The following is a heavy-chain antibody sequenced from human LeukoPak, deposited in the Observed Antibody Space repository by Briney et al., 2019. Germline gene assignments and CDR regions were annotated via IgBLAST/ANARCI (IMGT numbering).Heavy chain of an antibody. J-gene: IGHJ4*02. CDR3: ARDHVVDGLVFDY. CDR1: GFTFSSHW. D-gene: IGHD2-15*01. V-gene: IGHV3-7*01. Sequence: GGSLRLSCAASGFTFSSHWMSWVRQAPGKGLEWVANINQYGSERNYVDSVKGRFTVSRDNAKSSLYLQMNSLRAEDTAIYYCARDHVVDGLVFDYWGQGTLVTVSS. CDR2: INQYGSER.